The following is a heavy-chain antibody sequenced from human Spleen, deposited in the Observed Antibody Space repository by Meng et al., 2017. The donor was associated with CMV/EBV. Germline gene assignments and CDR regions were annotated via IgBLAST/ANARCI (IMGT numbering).Heavy chain of an antibody. D-gene: IGHD6-19*01. CDR2: ISSRSRHI. J-gene: IGHJ4*02. CDR1: GFTFSSYS. Sequence: GESLKISCAASGFTFSSYSMSWVRQAPGKGLEWVSSISSRSRHIYLADSLKGRFTISRDNAKSSLYLQMNSLRAEDTAVYYCAKESSGWQLIDYWGQGTLVTVSS. CDR3: AKESSGWQLIDY. V-gene: IGHV3-21*04.